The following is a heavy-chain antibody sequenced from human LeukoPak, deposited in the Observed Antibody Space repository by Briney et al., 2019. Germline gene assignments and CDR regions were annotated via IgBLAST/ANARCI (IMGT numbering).Heavy chain of an antibody. CDR3: AKGKEGYFDY. V-gene: IGHV3-23*01. D-gene: IGHD3-10*01. J-gene: IGHJ4*02. CDR1: GFTFSSYA. Sequence: GGSLRLFCAASGFTFSSYAMSWVRQAPGEGLEWVSAISGSGGSTYYADSVKGRFTISRDNSKNTLYLQMNSLRAEDTAVYYCAKGKEGYFDYWGQGTLVTVSS. CDR2: ISGSGGST.